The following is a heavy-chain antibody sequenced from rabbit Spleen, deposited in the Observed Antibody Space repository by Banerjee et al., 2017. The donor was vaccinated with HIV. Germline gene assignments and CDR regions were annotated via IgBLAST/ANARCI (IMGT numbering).Heavy chain of an antibody. CDR3: ARDYVNAFDP. CDR2: INIVTGKS. J-gene: IGHJ2*01. V-gene: IGHV1S40*01. CDR1: GFSFSEFSFNSGYD. Sequence: QSLEESGGDLVKPGASLTLTCTASGFSFSEFSFNSGYDMCWVRQAPGKGLEWIACINIVTGKSVYASWAKGRFIMSRISSTTVTLQMTSLTAADTATYFCARDYVNAFDPWGQGTLVTVS. D-gene: IGHD4-2*01.